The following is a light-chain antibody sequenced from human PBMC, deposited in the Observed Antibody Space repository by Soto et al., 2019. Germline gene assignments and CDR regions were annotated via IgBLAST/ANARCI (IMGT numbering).Light chain of an antibody. CDR3: QQHNSYPLT. V-gene: IGKV1-5*01. Sequence: DIQMSQAPSTLSASVGDRVTIPCRASQSISSRLAWYQQKPGKAPKLLIYDASSLASGVPSRFSGSGSGTEFTLTISSLQPDDFATYYCQQHNSYPLTFGQGTKVDIK. J-gene: IGKJ1*01. CDR2: DAS. CDR1: QSISSR.